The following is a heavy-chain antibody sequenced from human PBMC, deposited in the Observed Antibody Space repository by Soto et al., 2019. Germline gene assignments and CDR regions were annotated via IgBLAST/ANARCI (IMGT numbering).Heavy chain of an antibody. CDR2: ISYDGSNK. Sequence: GGSLRLSCAASGLTFSSYGMHWVRQAPGKGLEWVAVISYDGSNKYYADSVKGRFTISRDNSKNTLYLQMNRLRAEDTAVYYCAKGGGSYYFGWFDPRGQGTLVTVSS. J-gene: IGHJ5*02. CDR3: AKGGGSYYFGWFDP. CDR1: GLTFSSYG. V-gene: IGHV3-30*18. D-gene: IGHD1-26*01.